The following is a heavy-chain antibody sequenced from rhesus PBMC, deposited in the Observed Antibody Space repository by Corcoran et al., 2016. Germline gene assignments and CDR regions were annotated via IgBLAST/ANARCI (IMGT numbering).Heavy chain of an antibody. CDR2: IYGSGGGT. Sequence: QVQLQESGPGLVKPSETLSLTCAVSGGSISDNYYWNWIRQPPGKGLKWMGYIYGSGGGTNYNPSLKKRVTISIDRSKNQFSLKLNSVTAADAAVYYCARDLQLGDDCWGQGVLVTVSS. V-gene: IGHV4-106*01. D-gene: IGHD6-13*01. J-gene: IGHJ4*01. CDR3: ARDLQLGDDC. CDR1: GGSISDNYY.